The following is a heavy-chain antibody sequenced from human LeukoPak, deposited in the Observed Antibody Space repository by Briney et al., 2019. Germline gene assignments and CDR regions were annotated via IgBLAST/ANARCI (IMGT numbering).Heavy chain of an antibody. D-gene: IGHD3-10*01. CDR3: ARQSWVSGNTDY. V-gene: IGHV3-33*08. CDR2: IWYDGSDK. CDR1: GFTFSSYG. J-gene: IGHJ4*02. Sequence: PGRSLRLSCATSGFTFSSYGMHWVRQAPGKGLEWVAVIWYDGSDKYYADSVKGRFTISRDNSKNTLYLQMNSLRAEDTAVYYCARQSWVSGNTDYWGQGTLVTVSS.